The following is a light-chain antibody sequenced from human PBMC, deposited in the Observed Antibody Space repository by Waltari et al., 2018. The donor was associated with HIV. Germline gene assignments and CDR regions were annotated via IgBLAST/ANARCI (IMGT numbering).Light chain of an antibody. J-gene: IGLJ1*01. CDR1: SSDVGGYFY. V-gene: IGLV2-14*03. CDR3: SSYTSSSTYV. CDR2: DVS. Sequence: QSALTQPASVSGSPGQSITISSTGTSSDVGGYFYVPWYQQHQGKAPKLMIYDVSNRPSGVSNRFSGSKSGNTASLTISGLQAEDEADYYCSSYTSSSTYVFGTGTKVTVL.